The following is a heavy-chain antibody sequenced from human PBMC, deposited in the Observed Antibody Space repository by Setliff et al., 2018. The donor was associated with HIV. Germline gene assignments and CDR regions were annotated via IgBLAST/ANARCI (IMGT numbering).Heavy chain of an antibody. CDR3: VKAATDSFDSSGYYSGIPY. CDR2: MSGSAGST. J-gene: IGHJ4*02. V-gene: IGHV3-23*01. Sequence: GGPLRLSWAAAGVSWSSYAMSWVRQAPGKVLDWVSAMSGSAGSTYYADSVKGRFTISRDNSKSTLYLQMNSLRAEDTAVYYCVKAATDSFDSSGYYSGIPYWGRGTLVTVSS. CDR1: GVSWSSYA. D-gene: IGHD3-22*01.